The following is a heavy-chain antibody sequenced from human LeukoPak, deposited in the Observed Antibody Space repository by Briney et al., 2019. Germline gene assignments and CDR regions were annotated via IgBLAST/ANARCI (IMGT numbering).Heavy chain of an antibody. Sequence: PSETLSLICSVSGGSMNSYYWSWIRQPAGKELEWIGRIYTTGTTNYNPSLRSRVTMSVDTSKSQFSLTLTSVTAADTAVYFCARAGYTASHYWLDPWGHGMLVSVSS. J-gene: IGHJ5*02. CDR3: ARAGYTASHYWLDP. D-gene: IGHD5-18*01. CDR2: IYTTGTT. V-gene: IGHV4-4*07. CDR1: GGSMNSYY.